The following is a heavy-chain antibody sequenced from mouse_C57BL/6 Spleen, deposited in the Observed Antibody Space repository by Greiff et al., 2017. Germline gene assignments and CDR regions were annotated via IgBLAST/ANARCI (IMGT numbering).Heavy chain of an antibody. CDR2: IHPNSGST. J-gene: IGHJ3*01. CDR1: GYTFTSYW. CDR3: ARGDGYDGFAY. D-gene: IGHD2-2*01. V-gene: IGHV1-64*01. Sequence: QVQLQQPGAELVKPGASVKLSCKASGYTFTSYWMHWVKQRPGQGLEWIGMIHPNSGSTNYNEKFKSKATLTVDKSYSTAYMQLSSLTSEDSAVYYCARGDGYDGFAYWGQGTLVTVSA.